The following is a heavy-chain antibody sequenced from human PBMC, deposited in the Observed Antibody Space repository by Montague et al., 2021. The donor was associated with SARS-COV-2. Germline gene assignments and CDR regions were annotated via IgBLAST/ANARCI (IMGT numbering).Heavy chain of an antibody. Sequence: SETLSLTCTVSGGSISSSSYYWGWIRQLPEKGLEWIAFISYTGITYSNPSLQSRVTMSVDTSKNHFSLNLRSVTAADTAFYYCARSGATCPNFFDYWGQGTPVTVSS. CDR2: ISYTGIT. CDR1: GGSISSSSYY. CDR3: ARSGATCPNFFDY. J-gene: IGHJ4*02. V-gene: IGHV4-39*07. D-gene: IGHD3-3*01.